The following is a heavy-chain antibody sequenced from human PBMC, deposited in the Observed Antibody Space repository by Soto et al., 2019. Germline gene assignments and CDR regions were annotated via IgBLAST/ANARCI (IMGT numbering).Heavy chain of an antibody. Sequence: EVQLLESGGGLVQPGGSLRLSCAASGVTFSTYAMNWVRQAPGKGLEWVSTISNTGGGTFYAGSVKGRFTISRDNSKNTLYLKMHSLRADDSAIYFCAVGRHKTSGSNTWFDPWGRGTQVTVSS. D-gene: IGHD3-22*01. CDR2: ISNTGGGT. J-gene: IGHJ5*02. V-gene: IGHV3-23*01. CDR1: GVTFSTYA. CDR3: AVGRHKTSGSNTWFDP.